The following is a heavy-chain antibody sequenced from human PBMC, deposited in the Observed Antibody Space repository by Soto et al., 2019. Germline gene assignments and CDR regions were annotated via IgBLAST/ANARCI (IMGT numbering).Heavy chain of an antibody. D-gene: IGHD2-15*01. CDR1: GFTFSSYA. J-gene: IGHJ3*02. CDR3: ARDIEDGVKYCSGGSCEESAFDI. Sequence: GGSLRLSCAASGFTFSSYAMHWVRQAPGKGLEWVAVISYDGSNKYYADSVKGRFTISRDNSKNTLYLQMNSLRAEDTAVYYCARDIEDGVKYCSGGSCEESAFDIWGQGTMVTVSS. V-gene: IGHV3-30-3*01. CDR2: ISYDGSNK.